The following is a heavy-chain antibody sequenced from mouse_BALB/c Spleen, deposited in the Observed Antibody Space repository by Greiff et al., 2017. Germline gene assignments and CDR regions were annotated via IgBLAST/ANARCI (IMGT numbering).Heavy chain of an antibody. Sequence: EVQGVESGPGLVKPSQSLSLTCTVTGYSITSDYAWNWIRQFPGNKLEWMGYISYSGSTSYNPSLKSRISITRDTSKNQFFLQLNSVTTEDTATYYCARSSYAMDYWGQGTSVTVSS. CDR3: ARSSYAMDY. J-gene: IGHJ4*01. CDR2: ISYSGST. CDR1: GYSITSDYA. V-gene: IGHV3-2*02.